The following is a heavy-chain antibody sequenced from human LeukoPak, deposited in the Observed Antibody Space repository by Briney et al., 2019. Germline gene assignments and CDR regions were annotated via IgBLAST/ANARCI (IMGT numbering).Heavy chain of an antibody. J-gene: IGHJ4*02. Sequence: SETLSLTCTVSGGSISSSSYYWGWIRQPPGKGLGWIGSIYYSGSTYYNPSLKSRVTISVDTSKNQFSLKLSSVTAADTAVYYCARHGFLRCSSTSRYALRYAVFYFDYWGQGTLVTVSS. D-gene: IGHD2-2*01. CDR1: GGSISSSSYY. CDR2: IYYSGST. CDR3: ARHGFLRCSSTSRYALRYAVFYFDY. V-gene: IGHV4-39*01.